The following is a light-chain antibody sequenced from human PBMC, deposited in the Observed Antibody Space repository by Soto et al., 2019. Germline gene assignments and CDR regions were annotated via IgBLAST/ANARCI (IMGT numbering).Light chain of an antibody. J-gene: IGKJ5*01. CDR2: AAS. CDR3: QQLTTYPVT. V-gene: IGKV1-9*01. CDR1: QGIRSY. Sequence: DIQLTQSPSFLSGSVGDRVTITCRASQGIRSYLAWYQQKPGKAPKLLIYAASTLQSGVPSRFSGSRSGTEFSLTISSLQPEDFATYYCQQLTTYPVTFGQGTRLEPK.